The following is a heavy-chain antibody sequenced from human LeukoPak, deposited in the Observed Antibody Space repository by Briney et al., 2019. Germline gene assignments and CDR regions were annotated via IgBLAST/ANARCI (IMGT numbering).Heavy chain of an antibody. D-gene: IGHD4-17*01. J-gene: IGHJ4*02. CDR2: ISGSGAST. CDR1: GFTFSSYA. Sequence: GGSLRLSCAASGFTFSSYAMSWVRQALGKGLEWVSAISGSGASTYYADSVKGRFTISRDTSKNTLYLQMNSLRAEDTAVYYCAKSVSEMTTVPYYFDYWGQGTLVTVSS. V-gene: IGHV3-23*01. CDR3: AKSVSEMTTVPYYFDY.